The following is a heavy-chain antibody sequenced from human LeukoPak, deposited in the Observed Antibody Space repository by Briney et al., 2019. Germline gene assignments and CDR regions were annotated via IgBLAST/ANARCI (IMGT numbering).Heavy chain of an antibody. CDR1: GYSISSGYY. J-gene: IGHJ5*02. CDR3: ARVLRDLHYYGSGSGNWFDP. D-gene: IGHD3-10*01. CDR2: IYHSGST. V-gene: IGHV4-38-2*02. Sequence: PSETLSLTCTVSGYSISSGYYWGWIRQPPGKGLEWIGSIYHSGSTYYNPSLKSRVTISVDTSKNQFSLKLSSVTAADTAVYYCARVLRDLHYYGSGSGNWFDPWGQGTLVTVSS.